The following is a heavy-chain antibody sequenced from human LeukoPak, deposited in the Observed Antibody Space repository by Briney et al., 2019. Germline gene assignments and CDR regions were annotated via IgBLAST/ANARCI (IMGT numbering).Heavy chain of an antibody. D-gene: IGHD5-18*01. J-gene: IGHJ1*01. CDR2: INPRGGST. CDR3: ARGERGYRYGFEYFKN. V-gene: IGHV1-46*04. Sequence: ASVKVSCTSSGYTFTSYFMHWVRQAPGQGLEWMGIINPRGGSTSYTQKLQGRVTMTRDTSTSTVYMELSSLRSEDTAVYYCARGERGYRYGFEYFKNWGQGTLVTVSS. CDR1: GYTFTSYF.